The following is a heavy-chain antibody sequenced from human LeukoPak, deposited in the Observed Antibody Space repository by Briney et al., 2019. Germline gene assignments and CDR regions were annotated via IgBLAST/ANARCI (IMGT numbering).Heavy chain of an antibody. CDR1: GFTFSSYA. CDR3: ARDSGSYGLPDAFDI. V-gene: IGHV3-33*08. J-gene: IGHJ3*02. Sequence: GGSLRLSCAASGFTFSSYAMSWVRQAPGKGLEWVAVIWYDGSNKYYADSVKGRFTISRDNSKNTLYLQMNSLRAEDTAVYYCARDSGSYGLPDAFDIWGQGTMVTVSS. CDR2: IWYDGSNK. D-gene: IGHD5-18*01.